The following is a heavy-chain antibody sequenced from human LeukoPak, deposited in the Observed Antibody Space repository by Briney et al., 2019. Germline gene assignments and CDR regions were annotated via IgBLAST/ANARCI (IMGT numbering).Heavy chain of an antibody. CDR3: AREFYYGDYNNWFDP. CDR1: GYTFTSYY. D-gene: IGHD4-17*01. V-gene: IGHV1-46*01. J-gene: IGHJ5*02. Sequence: ASVKVSCKASGYTFTSYYMHWVRQAPGQGLEWMGIINPSGGSTSYAQKFQGRVTMIRDTSTSTVYMELSSLRSEDTAVYYCAREFYYGDYNNWFDPWGQGTLVTVSS. CDR2: INPSGGST.